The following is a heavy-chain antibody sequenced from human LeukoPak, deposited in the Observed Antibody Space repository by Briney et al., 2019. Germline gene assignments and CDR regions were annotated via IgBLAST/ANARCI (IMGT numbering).Heavy chain of an antibody. V-gene: IGHV4-34*01. D-gene: IGHD6-13*01. CDR1: GGSFSGYY. J-gene: IGHJ4*02. Sequence: SETLSLTCAVYGGSFSGYYWSWIRQPPGKGLEWIGEINHSGSTNYNPSLKSRVTISVDTSKNQFSLKLSSVTAADTAVYYCARVGAAGDAFDYWGQGTLVTVSS. CDR3: ARVGAAGDAFDY. CDR2: INHSGST.